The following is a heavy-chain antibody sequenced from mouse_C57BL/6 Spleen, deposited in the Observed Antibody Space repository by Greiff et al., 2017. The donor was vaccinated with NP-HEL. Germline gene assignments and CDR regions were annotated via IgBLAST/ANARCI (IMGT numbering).Heavy chain of an antibody. Sequence: EVQGVESGGGLVQPGGSLKLSCAASGFTFSDYYMYWVRQTPEKRLEWVAYISNGGGSTYYPDTVKGRFTISRDNAKNTLYLQMSRLKSEDTAMYYCARHGSSYDYYAMDYWGQGTSVTVSS. J-gene: IGHJ4*01. CDR3: ARHGSSYDYYAMDY. D-gene: IGHD1-1*01. CDR2: ISNGGGST. CDR1: GFTFSDYY. V-gene: IGHV5-12*01.